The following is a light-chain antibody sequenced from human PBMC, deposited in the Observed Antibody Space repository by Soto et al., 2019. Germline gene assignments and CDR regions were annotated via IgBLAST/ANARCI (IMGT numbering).Light chain of an antibody. CDR2: GAS. CDR3: KQYNNWPPWT. Sequence: EIVMTQSPATLSVSPGERATLSCRASQSVSSNLAWYQQKPGQAPRLLIYGASTRATGIPARFSGSGSGPEFTLTISSLQSEDFAVYYCKQYNNWPPWTFGQGTKVEIK. V-gene: IGKV3-15*01. J-gene: IGKJ1*01. CDR1: QSVSSN.